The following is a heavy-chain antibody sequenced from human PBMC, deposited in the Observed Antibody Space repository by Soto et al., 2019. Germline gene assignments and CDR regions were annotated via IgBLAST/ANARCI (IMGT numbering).Heavy chain of an antibody. CDR3: ARVIRQQLVNYYFDY. CDR1: GGSISSYY. Sequence: PSETLSLTCTVSGGSISSYYWSWIRQPAGKGLEWIGRIYTSGSTNYNPSLKSRVTMSVDTSKNQFSLKLSSVTAADTAVHYCARVIRQQLVNYYFDYWGQGTLVTVSS. D-gene: IGHD6-13*01. J-gene: IGHJ4*02. CDR2: IYTSGST. V-gene: IGHV4-4*07.